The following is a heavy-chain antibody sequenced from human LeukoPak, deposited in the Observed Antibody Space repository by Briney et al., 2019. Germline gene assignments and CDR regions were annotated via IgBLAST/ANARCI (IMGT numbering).Heavy chain of an antibody. J-gene: IGHJ4*02. Sequence: GGSLRLSCAASGFTFSSYGMSWVRQAPGKGLEWVSAISGSGGSTYYADSVKGRFTISRDNSKNTLYLQMNSLRAEDTAVYYCAKDPSSRDYVWGSYRPDFDYWGQGTLVTVSS. CDR2: ISGSGGST. CDR3: AKDPSSRDYVWGSYRPDFDY. CDR1: GFTFSSYG. D-gene: IGHD3-16*02. V-gene: IGHV3-23*01.